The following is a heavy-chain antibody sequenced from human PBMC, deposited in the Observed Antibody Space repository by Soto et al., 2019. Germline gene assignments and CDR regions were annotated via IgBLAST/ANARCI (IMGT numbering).Heavy chain of an antibody. Sequence: EVQVVESGGGLVQPGGSLRISCEASGLTFSIYRMTWVRRAPGKGLECVANINQDGSQKDYVDSVTGRCTVSRDNAKNSLYLQMNSLRSVDTAVYYCARWKYAFDLWGRGTLVTVSS. V-gene: IGHV3-7*01. D-gene: IGHD2-8*01. J-gene: IGHJ2*01. CDR1: GLTFSIYR. CDR2: INQDGSQK. CDR3: ARWKYAFDL.